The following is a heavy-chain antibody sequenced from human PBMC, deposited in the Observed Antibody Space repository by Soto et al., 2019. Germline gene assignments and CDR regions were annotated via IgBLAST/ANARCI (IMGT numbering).Heavy chain of an antibody. D-gene: IGHD3-9*01. CDR2: VCSGVPT. V-gene: IGHV3-53*01. CDR3: VRDKRTISGIFPGY. J-gene: IGHJ4*02. CDR1: VVNGTTNC. Sequence: SWVGSVVNGTTNCMRFFRQAPGKGLECVSVVCSGVPTQYADSVKGRFTISRGILTNTLHLQMTHLRAEDTADYYCVRDKRTISGIFPGYWGQGTLVTVSS.